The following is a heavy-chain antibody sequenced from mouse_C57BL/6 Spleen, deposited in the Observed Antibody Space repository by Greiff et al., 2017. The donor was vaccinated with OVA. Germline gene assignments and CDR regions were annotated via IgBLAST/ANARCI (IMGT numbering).Heavy chain of an antibody. J-gene: IGHJ4*01. CDR3: ARVTTGAMDD. CDR2: IYPGDGDT. CDR1: GYAFSGSW. V-gene: IGHV1-82*01. Sequence: QVQLQQSGPELVKPGASVKISCTASGYAFSGSWMHWVQQMPGKGLEWIGWIYPGDGDTNYNGKIKGKATLTADKTSSTAYMQLSSLTSEDSAVYFCARVTTGAMDDWGKGTSVTVSS. D-gene: IGHD1-1*01.